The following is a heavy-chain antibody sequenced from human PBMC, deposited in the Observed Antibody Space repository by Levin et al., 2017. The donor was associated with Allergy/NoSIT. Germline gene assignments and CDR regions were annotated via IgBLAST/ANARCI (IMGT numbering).Heavy chain of an antibody. J-gene: IGHJ5*02. CDR3: ARTQLSAGFDP. CDR1: GGSISSYY. D-gene: IGHD3-3*01. Sequence: SCTVSGGSISSYYWSWIRQPPGKGLEWIGYIYYSGSTNYNPSLKSRVTISVDTSKNQFSLKLSSVTAADTAVYYCARTQLSAGFDPWGQGTLVTVSS. CDR2: IYYSGST. V-gene: IGHV4-59*01.